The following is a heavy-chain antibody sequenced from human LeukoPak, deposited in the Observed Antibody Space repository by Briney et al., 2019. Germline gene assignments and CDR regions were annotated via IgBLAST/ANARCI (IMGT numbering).Heavy chain of an antibody. CDR1: GFIFRNYA. J-gene: IGHJ4*02. D-gene: IGHD3-9*01. V-gene: IGHV3-23*01. CDR2: ITGSGDTT. CDR3: AKWGDYDILTGYYVSDF. Sequence: PGGSLRLSCAASGFIFRNYAVSWVRQAPGKGLECVSAITGSGDTTYYAESVTGRFAISRDNSKNTLYVEMNTLRAEDTAVYYCAKWGDYDILTGYYVSDFWGQGTLVTVSS.